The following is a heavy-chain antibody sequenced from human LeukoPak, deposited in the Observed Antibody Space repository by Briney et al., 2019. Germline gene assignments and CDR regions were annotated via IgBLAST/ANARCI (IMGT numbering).Heavy chain of an antibody. CDR1: GFNFGDYA. D-gene: IGHD6-19*01. CDR2: ISGSGGST. V-gene: IGHV3-23*01. Sequence: GGSLRLSCAASGFNFGDYAMSWVRQAPGRGLEWVSAISGSGGSTYYADSVKGRFTISRDNSKNTLYLQMNSLRAEDTAVYYCAKGASVAVAGTSDYWGQGTLVTVSS. J-gene: IGHJ4*02. CDR3: AKGASVAVAGTSDY.